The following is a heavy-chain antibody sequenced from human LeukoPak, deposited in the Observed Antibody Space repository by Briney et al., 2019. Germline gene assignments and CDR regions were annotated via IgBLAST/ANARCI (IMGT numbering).Heavy chain of an antibody. CDR1: GGSFSGYY. Sequence: TETLSLTCAVYGGSFSGYYWSWIRQPPGKGLEWIGEINHSGSTNYNPSLKSRVTISVDTSKNQFSLKLSSVTAADTAVYYCARGTVVVITNWGQGTLVTVSS. J-gene: IGHJ4*02. V-gene: IGHV4-34*01. CDR2: INHSGST. CDR3: ARGTVVVITN. D-gene: IGHD3-22*01.